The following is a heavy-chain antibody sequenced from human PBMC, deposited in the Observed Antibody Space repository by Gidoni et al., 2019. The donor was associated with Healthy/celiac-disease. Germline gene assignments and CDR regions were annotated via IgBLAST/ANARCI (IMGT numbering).Heavy chain of an antibody. J-gene: IGHJ6*02. D-gene: IGHD6-13*01. CDR3: AKPTQYSSSWYSNYYYGMDV. CDR1: GFTFSSYG. V-gene: IGHV3-30*18. CDR2: ISYDGSNK. Sequence: QVQLVESGGGVVQPGRSLRLSCAASGFTFSSYGMHWVRQAPGKGPEWVAVISYDGSNKYYADSVKGRFTISRDNSKNTLYLQMNSLRAEDTAVYYCAKPTQYSSSWYSNYYYGMDVWGQGTTVTVSS.